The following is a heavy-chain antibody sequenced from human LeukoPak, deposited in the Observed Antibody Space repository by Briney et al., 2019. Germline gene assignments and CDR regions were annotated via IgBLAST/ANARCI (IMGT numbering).Heavy chain of an antibody. D-gene: IGHD4-17*01. V-gene: IGHV3-48*02. J-gene: IGHJ4*02. CDR1: GFTCSSYT. CDR3: ARGDYPLGY. CDR2: ISSSTNTI. Sequence: GGSLSFSCAASGFTCSSYTMNWVRQAPGKGLEWVSYISSSTNTIYYADSVKGRFTISRDNAKNSLYLQMNSLRDEDTAVYYCARGDYPLGYWGQGTLVTVSS.